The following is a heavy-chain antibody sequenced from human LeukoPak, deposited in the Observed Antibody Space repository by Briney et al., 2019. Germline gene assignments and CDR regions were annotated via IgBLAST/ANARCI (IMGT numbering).Heavy chain of an antibody. Sequence: GGSLRLSCAASGFTVNTNYMSWVRQAPGKGLEWVSVMYSAGTPNYADSVKGRFTISRDKSKNTLFLQMNSLRVEDTAVYYCARDQVAVAGAGYFDLWGRGTLVTVSS. CDR1: GFTVNTNY. CDR3: ARDQVAVAGAGYFDL. J-gene: IGHJ2*01. V-gene: IGHV3-66*01. D-gene: IGHD6-19*01. CDR2: MYSAGTP.